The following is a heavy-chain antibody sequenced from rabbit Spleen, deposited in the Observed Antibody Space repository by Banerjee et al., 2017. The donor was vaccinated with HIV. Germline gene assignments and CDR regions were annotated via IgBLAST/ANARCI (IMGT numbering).Heavy chain of an antibody. CDR3: ARDSAYYPNL. J-gene: IGHJ4*01. CDR1: GFSFSNRYY. D-gene: IGHD1-1*01. Sequence: QSLEESGGDLVKPGASLTLTCTASGFSFSNRYYICWVRQAPGKGLEWIACIYAANSGDTYYASWAKGRFTISKTSSTTVTLQMTSLTAADTATYFCARDSAYYPNLWGQGTLVTVS. CDR2: IYAANSGDT. V-gene: IGHV1S40*01.